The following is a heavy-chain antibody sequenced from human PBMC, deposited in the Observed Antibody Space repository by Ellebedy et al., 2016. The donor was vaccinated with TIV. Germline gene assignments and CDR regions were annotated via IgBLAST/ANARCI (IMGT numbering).Heavy chain of an antibody. CDR3: EYSTGTAYYYGMDV. V-gene: IGHV1-3*01. D-gene: IGHD1-1*01. CDR2: INAGNGNT. CDR1: GYTFTSYA. J-gene: IGHJ6*02. Sequence: AASVKVSCKASGYTFTSYAMHWVRQAPGQRLEWMGWINAGNGNTKYSQKFQGRVTITRDTSASTAHMELSSLRSEDTAVYYCEYSTGTAYYYGMDVWGQGTTVTVSS.